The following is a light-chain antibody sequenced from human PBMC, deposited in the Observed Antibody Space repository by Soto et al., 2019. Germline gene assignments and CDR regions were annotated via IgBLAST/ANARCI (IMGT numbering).Light chain of an antibody. J-gene: IGKJ5*01. CDR3: QQRSNWPVT. Sequence: DTVLTQSPCTLSLSPGETATLTCSASHSVSSTFLAWYQQKPGQAPTLLIYDADTRATGIPDRFTGSGSGTDFTLTISSLEPEDFAVYYCQQRSNWPVTFGQRTRLEIK. V-gene: IGKV3D-20*02. CDR1: HSVSSTF. CDR2: DAD.